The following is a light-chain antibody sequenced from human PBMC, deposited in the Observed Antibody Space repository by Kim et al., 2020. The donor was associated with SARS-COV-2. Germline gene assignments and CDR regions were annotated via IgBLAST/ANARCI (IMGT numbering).Light chain of an antibody. J-gene: IGKJ1*01. CDR3: LQDYTYPWA. CDR1: QGIGND. V-gene: IGKV1-6*01. CDR2: AES. Sequence: ASIGDTVTINCRASQGIGNDLGWYQQKPGRAPKLLIYAESSLQIGVPSRFSGSGSGTDFTLTISSLQPEDFATYYCLQDYTYPWAFGQGTKVDIK.